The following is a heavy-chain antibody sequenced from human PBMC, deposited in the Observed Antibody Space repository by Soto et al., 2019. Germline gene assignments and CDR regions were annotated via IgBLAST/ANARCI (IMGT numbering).Heavy chain of an antibody. CDR1: GRSITSYY. D-gene: IGHD3-22*01. J-gene: IGHJ4*02. V-gene: IGHV4-59*12. CDR2: IYDNGIT. CDR3: ARTYDSNGYANQFDS. Sequence: QVVLQESGPGLVKPSETLSLTCSVSGRSITSYYWSWVRQPPGKGLEWIGYIYDNGITSQNPSLKGRVTMSADTSQNSFSPKLTSVTGADKAVYYCARTYDSNGYANQFDSWGQGILVTVTS.